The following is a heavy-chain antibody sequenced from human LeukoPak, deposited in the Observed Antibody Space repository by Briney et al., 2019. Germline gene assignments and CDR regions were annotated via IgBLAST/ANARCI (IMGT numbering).Heavy chain of an antibody. CDR3: ARGSYCSSTSCYATAYGMDV. CDR2: INAGNGNT. V-gene: IGHV1-3*01. CDR1: GYTFTSYA. D-gene: IGHD2-2*01. Sequence: ASVTVSCKASGYTFTSYAMHWVRQAPGQRLEWMGWINAGNGNTKYSQKFQGGVTITRDTSASTAYMELSSLRSEDTAVYYCARGSYCSSTSCYATAYGMDVWGQGTTVTVSS. J-gene: IGHJ6*02.